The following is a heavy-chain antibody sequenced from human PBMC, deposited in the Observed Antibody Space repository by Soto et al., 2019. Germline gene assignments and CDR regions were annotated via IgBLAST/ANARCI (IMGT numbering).Heavy chain of an antibody. Sequence: QITLKESGPTLVEPTQTLTLTCSFSGFSLTTSGVGVGWLRRAPGKALECLGIIYWDDDRRYNPSLKDRLTITKDTTKNQVVLSMTCMEPVDTATYCCARRGACSTSWDVGWFDSRGQGALVTVS. D-gene: IGHD6-6*01. CDR1: GFSLTTSGVG. CDR3: ARRGACSTSWDVGWFDS. J-gene: IGHJ5*01. CDR2: IYWDDDR. V-gene: IGHV2-5*02.